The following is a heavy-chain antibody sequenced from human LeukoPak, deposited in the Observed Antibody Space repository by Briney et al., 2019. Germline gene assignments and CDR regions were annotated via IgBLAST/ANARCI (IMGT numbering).Heavy chain of an antibody. CDR3: ALSTAGWIEP. CDR2: IYLGDSDT. J-gene: IGHJ5*02. V-gene: IGHV5-51*01. CDR1: GYAFTSNW. Sequence: EESLKISCKGSGYAFTSNWIACVRQMSGKGLEWMGIIYLGDSDTRYSPSFQGQVTISADKSINTAYLQWSSLKASYTAMCYCALSTAGWIEPWGQGTLVTVSS. D-gene: IGHD1-1*01.